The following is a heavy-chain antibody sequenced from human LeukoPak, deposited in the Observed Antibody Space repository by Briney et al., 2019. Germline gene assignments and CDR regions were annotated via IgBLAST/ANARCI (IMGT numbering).Heavy chain of an antibody. CDR3: ARDRTEYYYDSSGYYCYYYGMDV. J-gene: IGHJ6*02. D-gene: IGHD3-22*01. V-gene: IGHV1-69*01. CDR2: IIPIFGTA. Sequence: ASVKVSCKASGGTFSSYAISWVRQAPGQGLEWMGGIIPIFGTADYAQKFQGRVTITADESTSTAYMELSSLRSEDTAVYYCARDRTEYYYDSSGYYCYYYGMDVWGQGTTVTVSS. CDR1: GGTFSSYA.